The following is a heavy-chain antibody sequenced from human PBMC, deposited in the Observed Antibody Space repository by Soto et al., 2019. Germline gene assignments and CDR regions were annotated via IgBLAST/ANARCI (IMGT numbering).Heavy chain of an antibody. J-gene: IGHJ6*02. V-gene: IGHV1-69*01. Sequence: QVQLVQSGAEVKKPGSSVKVSCKAPGGTFSSYAISWVRQAPGQGLEWMGGIIPIFGTAKYAQKFQGRVTITADESTSTGYMEXSSLRSEDTXVXXCAXSQGGXXSLDIYYYYYYGMDVWGQGTTVTVSS. CDR1: GGTFSSYA. CDR3: AXSQGGXXSLDIYYYYYYGMDV. D-gene: IGHD2-15*01. CDR2: IIPIFGTA.